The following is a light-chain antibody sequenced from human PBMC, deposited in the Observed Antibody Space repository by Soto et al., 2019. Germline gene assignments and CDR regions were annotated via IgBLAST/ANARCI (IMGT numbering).Light chain of an antibody. J-gene: IGKJ4*01. CDR2: GAS. V-gene: IGKV3-15*01. CDR1: QSVSTN. CDR3: QQYNNWPPLT. Sequence: EIVMTQSPATLSVSPGERVTFSCRASQSVSTNLAWYQQKPGQAPRLLIFGASTRATGIPARFSGSGSGTEFTLTISSLQSEDFAVYYCQQYNNWPPLTFGGGTKVDIK.